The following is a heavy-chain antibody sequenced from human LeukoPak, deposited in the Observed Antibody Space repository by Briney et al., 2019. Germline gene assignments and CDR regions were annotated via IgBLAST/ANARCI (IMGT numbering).Heavy chain of an antibody. CDR2: INPSGGST. CDR3: ARAGGPAYCGGDCYSGDYYYYGMDV. V-gene: IGHV1-46*01. Sequence: ASVKVSCKASGYTFTSYYMHWVRQAPGQGLEWMGIINPSGGSTSYAQKFQGRVTMTRDPSTSTVYMELSSLRSEDTAVYYCARAGGPAYCGGDCYSGDYYYYGMDVWGQGTTVTVSS. D-gene: IGHD2-21*02. J-gene: IGHJ6*02. CDR1: GYTFTSYY.